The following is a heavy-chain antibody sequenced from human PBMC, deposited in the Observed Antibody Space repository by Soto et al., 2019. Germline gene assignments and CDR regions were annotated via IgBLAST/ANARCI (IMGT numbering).Heavy chain of an antibody. D-gene: IGHD1-26*01. CDR2: IYYSGNT. Sequence: PSETLSLTCSVSGASISRGGYYWSWIRQHPGRGLEWIGYIYYSGNTYYNPSLKSRVTISVNTSKNQFSLKLRAVTAADTAVYYCARGRVGATTDYFDYWGQGTLVTVSS. V-gene: IGHV4-31*03. CDR1: GASISRGGYY. J-gene: IGHJ4*02. CDR3: ARGRVGATTDYFDY.